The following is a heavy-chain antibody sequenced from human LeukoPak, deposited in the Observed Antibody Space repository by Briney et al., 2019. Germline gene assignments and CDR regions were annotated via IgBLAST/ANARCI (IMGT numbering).Heavy chain of an antibody. J-gene: IGHJ6*02. V-gene: IGHV1-69*04. Sequence: SVKVSCKASGGTFSSYVISWVRQAPGQGLEWMGRIIPILGIANYAQKFQGRVTITADKSTSTAYMELSSLRSEDTAVYYCARDLVYCSSTSCWDYYYGMDVWGQGTTVTVSS. D-gene: IGHD2-2*01. CDR3: ARDLVYCSSTSCWDYYYGMDV. CDR2: IIPILGIA. CDR1: GGTFSSYV.